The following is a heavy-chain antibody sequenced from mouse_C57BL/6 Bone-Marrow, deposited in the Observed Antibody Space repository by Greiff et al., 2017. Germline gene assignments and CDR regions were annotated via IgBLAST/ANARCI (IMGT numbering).Heavy chain of an antibody. J-gene: IGHJ2*01. CDR1: GYTFTSYW. Sequence: QVQLQQPGAELVRPGSSVKLSCKASGYTFTSYWMHWVKQRPIQGLEWIGNIDPSDSETHYNQKFKDKATLTVDKSSSTAYMQLSSLTSEDSAVYDGAREGIARVGWVLPFDDWGQGTTLTVSS. V-gene: IGHV1-52*01. CDR2: IDPSDSET. D-gene: IGHD2-3*01. CDR3: AREGIARVGWVLPFDD.